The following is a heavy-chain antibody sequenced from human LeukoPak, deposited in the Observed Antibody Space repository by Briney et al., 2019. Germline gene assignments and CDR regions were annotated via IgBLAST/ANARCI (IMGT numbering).Heavy chain of an antibody. CDR2: IWYDGSNK. V-gene: IGHV3-33*01. CDR1: GFTFSSYG. CDR3: ARSGGKGTYYFDY. J-gene: IGHJ4*02. Sequence: PGGSLRLSCAASGFTFSSYGMHWVRQAPGKGLEWVAVIWYDGSNKYYEDSVKGRFTISRDNSKNTLYLQMNSLRAEDTAVYYCARSGGKGTYYFDYWGQGTLVTVSS. D-gene: IGHD2-15*01.